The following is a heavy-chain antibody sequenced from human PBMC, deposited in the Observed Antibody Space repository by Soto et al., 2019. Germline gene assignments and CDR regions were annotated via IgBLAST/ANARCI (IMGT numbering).Heavy chain of an antibody. CDR1: GFTVSSNY. CDR2: IYSGDTT. V-gene: IGHV3-53*01. CDR3: ARDLRTLYGMDV. Sequence: EVQLVESGGGLIQPGGSLRLSCAASGFTVSSNYMSWVRQAPGKGLEWVSVIYSGDTTYYADSVKGRFTISRDHSKNTPYLQMNSLRAEDTAVYYCARDLRTLYGMDVWGQGTKVTVSS. J-gene: IGHJ6*02.